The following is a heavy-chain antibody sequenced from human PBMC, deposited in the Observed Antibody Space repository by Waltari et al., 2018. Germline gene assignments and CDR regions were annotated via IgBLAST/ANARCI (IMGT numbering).Heavy chain of an antibody. CDR2: ISSDGTIT. D-gene: IGHD3-10*01. J-gene: IGHJ4*02. CDR1: GFPFNGYA. V-gene: IGHV3-30*15. CDR3: AREIGSSGALNY. Sequence: QVQLVESGGGVVQPGGSLGLSCAASGFPFNGYAIHLVRQAPGKGLDWVAVISSDGTITYYAESVKGRFTISRDNFKNTLYLQMSSLRTEDTAVYYCAREIGSSGALNYWGQGTLVTVSS.